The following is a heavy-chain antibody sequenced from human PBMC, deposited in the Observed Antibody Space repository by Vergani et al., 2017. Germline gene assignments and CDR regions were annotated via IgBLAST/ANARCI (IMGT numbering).Heavy chain of an antibody. CDR3: AGHSYYYYMDV. Sequence: QVQLQESGPGLVKPSETLSLTCTVSGGSISSYYWSWIRQPPGKGLEWIGYIYYSGSTNYNPSLKSRVTISVDTSKNQFSLKLSSVTAADTAVYYCAGHSYYYYMDVGSEGTTVTVSS. J-gene: IGHJ6*03. CDR2: IYYSGST. V-gene: IGHV4-59*08. CDR1: GGSISSYY.